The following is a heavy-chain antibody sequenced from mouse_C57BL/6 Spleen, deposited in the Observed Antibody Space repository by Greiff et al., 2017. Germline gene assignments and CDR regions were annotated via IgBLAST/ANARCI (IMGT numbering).Heavy chain of an antibody. J-gene: IGHJ1*03. V-gene: IGHV1-54*01. D-gene: IGHD3-3*01. CDR3: ARSRGTGWYFDV. CDR1: GYAFTNYL. Sequence: VQGVESGAELVRPGTSVKVSCKASGYAFTNYLIEWVKQRPGQGLEWIGVINPGSGGTNYNEKFKGKATLTADKSSSTAYMQLSSLTSEDSAVYFCARSRGTGWYFDVWGTGTTVTVSS. CDR2: INPGSGGT.